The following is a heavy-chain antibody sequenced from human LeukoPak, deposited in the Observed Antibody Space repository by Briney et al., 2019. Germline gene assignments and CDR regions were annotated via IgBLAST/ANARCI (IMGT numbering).Heavy chain of an antibody. J-gene: IGHJ5*02. V-gene: IGHV1-18*01. CDR3: ARAGYCSSTSCSYNWFDP. CDR2: ISAYNGNT. CDR1: GYTFTSYG. D-gene: IGHD2-2*01. Sequence: VASVKVSCKASGYTFTSYGISWVRQAPGQGLEWMGWISAYNGNTNYAQKLQGRVTMTTDTSTSTAYMELRSLRSNDTAVYYCARAGYCSSTSCSYNWFDPWGQGTLVTVSS.